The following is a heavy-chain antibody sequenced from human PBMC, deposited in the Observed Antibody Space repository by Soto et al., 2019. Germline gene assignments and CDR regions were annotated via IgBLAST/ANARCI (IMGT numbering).Heavy chain of an antibody. D-gene: IGHD4-17*01. J-gene: IGHJ6*03. V-gene: IGHV1-8*01. CDR1: GYTFTSYD. CDR2: MNPNSGNT. Sequence: ASVKVSCKASGYTFTSYDINWVRQATGQGLEWMGWMNPNSGNTGYAQKFQGRVTMTRNTSISTAYMELSSLRSEDTAVYYCARVPKLRRYYYYYMDGWGKGNTVTVSS. CDR3: ARVPKLRRYYYYYMDG.